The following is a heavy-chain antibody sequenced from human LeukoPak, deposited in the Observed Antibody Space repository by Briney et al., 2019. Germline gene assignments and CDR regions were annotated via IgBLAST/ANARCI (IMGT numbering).Heavy chain of an antibody. CDR2: INPNTGGT. D-gene: IGHD2-8*02. V-gene: IGHV1-2*02. CDR3: AREGFCTGSKCPAEY. J-gene: IGHJ4*02. CDR1: GYIFTGYY. Sequence: GASVKVSCKASGYIFTGYYMHWVRQAPGQGLEWMGWINPNTGGTNSAQKFQGRVTMTRDTSISTAYMELKRLSSDDTAVYFCAREGFCTGSKCPAEYWGQGTLVTVSS.